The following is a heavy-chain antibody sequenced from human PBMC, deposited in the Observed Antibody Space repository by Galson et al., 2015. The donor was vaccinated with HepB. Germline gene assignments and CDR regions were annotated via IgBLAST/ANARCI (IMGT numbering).Heavy chain of an antibody. D-gene: IGHD6-19*01. V-gene: IGHV3-64D*06. CDR3: VKSGRFAVAGTDFRY. CDR1: GFTFSNYA. Sequence: SLRLSCAASGFTFSNYAIHWVRQAPGKGLEYVSAISSNGGSTYYADSVKGRFTISRDNSKNTLYLQMSSLRAEDTAVYYCVKSGRFAVAGTDFRYWGQGTLVTVSS. J-gene: IGHJ4*02. CDR2: ISSNGGST.